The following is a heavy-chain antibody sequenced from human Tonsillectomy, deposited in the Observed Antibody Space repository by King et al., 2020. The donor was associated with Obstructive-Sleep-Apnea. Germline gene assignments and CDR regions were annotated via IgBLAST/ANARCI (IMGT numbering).Heavy chain of an antibody. J-gene: IGHJ4*02. CDR1: GFTFGDYA. CDR3: TRDYDILTGYPIGGY. Sequence: VQLVESGGGLVQPGRSLRLSCTASGFTFGDYAMSWFRQAPGKGLEWVGFIRSKGYGGTTEYAASVKGRFTISRDDSKSIAYLQMNSLKTEDTAVYYCTRDYDILTGYPIGGYWGQGTLVTVSS. V-gene: IGHV3-49*03. D-gene: IGHD3-9*01. CDR2: IRSKGYGGTT.